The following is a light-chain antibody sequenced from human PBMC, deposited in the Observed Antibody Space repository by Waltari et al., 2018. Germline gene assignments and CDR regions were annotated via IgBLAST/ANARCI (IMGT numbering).Light chain of an antibody. CDR2: YAN. J-gene: IGKJ2*01. V-gene: IGKV3-11*01. CDR3: QHRISWPYT. Sequence: EIVLTQSPATLSLSPGERATLSCRASQSVSGYLAWYQQRPGQAPRLLIYYANHRATGIPARFSGSGSGTDFTLTISSLEPEDFVVYYCQHRISWPYTFGQGTKLQI. CDR1: QSVSGY.